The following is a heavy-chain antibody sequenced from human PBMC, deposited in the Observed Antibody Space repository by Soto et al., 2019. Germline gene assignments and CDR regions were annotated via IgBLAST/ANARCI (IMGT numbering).Heavy chain of an antibody. Sequence: GGSLRLSCAASGFTVSNLYMTWIRQAPGMGLEWVSVISSSGTAYYADSEKGRFTISIDSSKNTQFLKMNSLRVEDTVVYHCARDTFGGAYDFCHGGQGTLVTVSS. D-gene: IGHD3-3*01. V-gene: IGHV3-66*01. CDR3: ARDTFGGAYDFCH. J-gene: IGHJ4*02. CDR1: GFTVSNLY. CDR2: ISSSGTA.